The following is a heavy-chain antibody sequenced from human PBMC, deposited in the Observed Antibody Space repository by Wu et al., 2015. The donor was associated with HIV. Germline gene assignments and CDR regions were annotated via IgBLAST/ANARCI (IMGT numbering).Heavy chain of an antibody. Sequence: QVQLVQSGAEXKKPASSVRVSCKLSGDSFTSYAISWVRQSPSQGLEWMGRFIPIFGTTNYAPTFQDRISITADASRNTVYMQLSSLRSDDTALYFCARGSTGYQVFDIWGQGTMITVSS. J-gene: IGHJ3*02. CDR2: FIPIFGTT. D-gene: IGHD3-9*01. CDR3: ARGSTGYQVFDI. V-gene: IGHV1-69*13. CDR1: GDSFTSYA.